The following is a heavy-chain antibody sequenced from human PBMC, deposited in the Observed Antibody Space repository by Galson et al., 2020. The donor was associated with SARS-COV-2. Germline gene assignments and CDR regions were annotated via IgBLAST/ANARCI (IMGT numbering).Heavy chain of an antibody. V-gene: IGHV3-33*01. CDR1: GFTFSSYG. CDR3: ARESAVDYGGNSLDY. CDR2: IWYDGSNK. Sequence: GESLKISCAASGFTFSSYGMNWVRQAPGKGLEWVAVIWYDGSNKYYADSVKGRFTISRDNSKNTMYLQMNSLRAEDTAVYYCARESAVDYGGNSLDYWVHGTLVTVSS. J-gene: IGHJ4*01. D-gene: IGHD4-17*01.